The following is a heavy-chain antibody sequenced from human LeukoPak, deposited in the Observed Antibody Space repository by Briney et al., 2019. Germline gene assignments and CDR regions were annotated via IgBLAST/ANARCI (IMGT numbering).Heavy chain of an antibody. CDR1: GFTFMNYG. CDR2: IWSDGSNK. J-gene: IGHJ1*01. Sequence: GGSLRLSCAASGFTFMNYGMHWVRQAPGKGLQWVAVIWSDGSNKYYTDSVKGRFTISRDNPKNTLYLQMNNLRAEDTAVYHCARGLDLGYFQRWGQGTLVTVSS. CDR3: ARGLDLGYFQR. V-gene: IGHV3-33*08. D-gene: IGHD4-11*01.